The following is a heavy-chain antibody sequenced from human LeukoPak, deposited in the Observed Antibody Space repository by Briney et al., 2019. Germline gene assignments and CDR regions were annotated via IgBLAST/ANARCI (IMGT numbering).Heavy chain of an antibody. CDR3: ARASRSYLGRAFDI. CDR2: IIPILGIA. CDR1: GGTFSSYA. D-gene: IGHD1-26*01. J-gene: IGHJ3*02. V-gene: IGHV1-69*04. Sequence: ASVKVSCKASGGTFSSYAISWVRQAPGQGLEWMGRIIPILGIANYAQKFQGRVTITADKSTSTAYMELSSLRSEDTAVYYCARASRSYLGRAFDIWGQGTMVTVSS.